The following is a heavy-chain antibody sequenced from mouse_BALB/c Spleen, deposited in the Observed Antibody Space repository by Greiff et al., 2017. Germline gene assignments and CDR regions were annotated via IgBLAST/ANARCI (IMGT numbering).Heavy chain of an antibody. Sequence: VQLKQSGTVLARPGASVKMSCKASGYTFTSYWMHWVKQRPGQGLEWIGAIYPGNSDTSYNQKFKGKAKLTAVTSTSTAYMELSSLTNEDSAVYYCTRDDGYDLVDYWGQGTTLTVSS. J-gene: IGHJ2*01. CDR2: IYPGNSDT. V-gene: IGHV1-5*01. CDR3: TRDDGYDLVDY. CDR1: GYTFTSYW. D-gene: IGHD2-2*01.